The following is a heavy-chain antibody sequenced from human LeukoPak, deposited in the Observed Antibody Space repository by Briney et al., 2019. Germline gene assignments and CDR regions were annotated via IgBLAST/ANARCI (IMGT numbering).Heavy chain of an antibody. CDR2: ISSSSSTI. V-gene: IGHV3-48*04. J-gene: IGHJ4*02. Sequence: PGGSLRLSCAASGFTFSSYAMSWVRQAPGKGLEWVSYISSSSSTIYYADSVKGRFTISRDNTKSSLFLQMNSLRAEDTAVYYCASLYAGRPPDYWGQGTLVTVSS. CDR1: GFTFSSYA. CDR3: ASLYAGRPPDY. D-gene: IGHD2-8*01.